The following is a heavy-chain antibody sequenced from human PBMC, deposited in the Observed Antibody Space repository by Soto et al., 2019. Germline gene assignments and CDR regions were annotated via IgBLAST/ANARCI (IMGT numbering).Heavy chain of an antibody. D-gene: IGHD3-3*01. CDR3: AKEELRSPNTYYDFWSGYYPGDY. CDR2: ISGSGGST. V-gene: IGHV3-23*01. CDR1: GFTFSSYA. J-gene: IGHJ4*02. Sequence: GGSLRLSCAASGFTFSSYAMSWVRQAPGKGLEWVSAISGSGGSTYYADSVKGRFTISRDNSKNTLYLQMNSLRAEDTAVYYCAKEELRSPNTYYDFWSGYYPGDYWGQGTLVTVSS.